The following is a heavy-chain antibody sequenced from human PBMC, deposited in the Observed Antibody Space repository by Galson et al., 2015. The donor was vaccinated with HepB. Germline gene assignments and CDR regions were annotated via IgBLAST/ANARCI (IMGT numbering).Heavy chain of an antibody. D-gene: IGHD3-10*01. CDR3: AKAGTSFDY. Sequence: SLRLSCAGSGYIFRRYRMSWVRQAPGKGLEWVANMNQDGSATNYVDSVKGRFTISRDNTKNLLYLQMNNLRVDDTAVYYCAKAGTSFDYWGQGTLVTVSS. CDR1: GYIFRRYR. J-gene: IGHJ4*02. V-gene: IGHV3-7*03. CDR2: MNQDGSAT.